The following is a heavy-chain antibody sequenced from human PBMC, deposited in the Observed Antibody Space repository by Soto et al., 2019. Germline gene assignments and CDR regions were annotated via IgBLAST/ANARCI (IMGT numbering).Heavy chain of an antibody. CDR2: IKQDGSEK. CDR3: ARNEGYYGSSGPYFDY. CDR1: GFTFSSYW. D-gene: IGHD3-22*01. V-gene: IGHV3-7*01. Sequence: QTGGSLRLSCAASGFTFSSYWMSWVRQAPGKGLGWVANIKQDGSEKYYVDSVKGRFTISRDNAKNSLYLQMNSLRAEDTAVYYCARNEGYYGSSGPYFDYWGQGTLVTVSS. J-gene: IGHJ4*02.